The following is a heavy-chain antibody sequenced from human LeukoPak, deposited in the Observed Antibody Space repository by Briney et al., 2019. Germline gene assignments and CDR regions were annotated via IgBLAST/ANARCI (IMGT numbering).Heavy chain of an antibody. CDR3: TTSRMVRGVINAMDV. V-gene: IGHV4-34*01. J-gene: IGHJ6*02. Sequence: SETLSLTCAVYGGSFSGYYWSWIRQPPGKGLEWIGEINHSESTNYNPSLKSRVTISVDTSKNQFSLKLSSVTAADTAVYYCTTSRMVRGVINAMDVWGQGTTVTVSS. CDR1: GGSFSGYY. CDR2: INHSEST. D-gene: IGHD3-10*01.